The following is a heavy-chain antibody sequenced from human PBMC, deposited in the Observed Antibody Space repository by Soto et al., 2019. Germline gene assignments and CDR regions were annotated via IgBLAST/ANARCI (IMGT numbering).Heavy chain of an antibody. V-gene: IGHV3-23*01. CDR3: ARSYCGGTSCYSPFDY. CDR2: ITGDGGGT. J-gene: IGHJ4*02. CDR1: GFTFRNYG. D-gene: IGHD2-2*01. Sequence: GESLKISCAASGFTFRNYGVSWVRQAPGKGLECVSTITGDGGGTYYADCVKGRFTISRDNSKNTLYLHMSSLRAEDTALYYCARSYCGGTSCYSPFDYWGQGTLVTVSS.